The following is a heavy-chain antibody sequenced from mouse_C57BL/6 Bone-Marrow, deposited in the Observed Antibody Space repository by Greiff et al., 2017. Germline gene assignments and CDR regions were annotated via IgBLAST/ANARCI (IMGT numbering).Heavy chain of an antibody. V-gene: IGHV1-7*01. CDR2: INPSSGYT. CDR3: ARRRSLDYYAMDY. Sequence: VQLQQSGAELAKPGASVKLSCKASGYTFTSYWMHWVKQRPGPGLEWIGYINPSSGYTKYNQKFKDKATLTAYKSSSTAYMQLRSLTYEDSAVYFCARRRSLDYYAMDYWGQGTSVTVSS. J-gene: IGHJ4*01. CDR1: GYTFTSYW.